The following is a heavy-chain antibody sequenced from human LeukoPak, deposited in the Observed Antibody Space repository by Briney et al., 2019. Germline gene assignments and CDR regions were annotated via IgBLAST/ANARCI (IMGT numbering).Heavy chain of an antibody. CDR1: GYTVTELS. CDR2: FHPEDGET. CDR3: ARGSSNRYYYYYYMDV. V-gene: IGHV1-24*01. Sequence: ASVKVSCKVSGYTVTELSMHWVRQSPGKGLEWMGGFHPEDGETIYAQKFQGRVTMTEDTSTDTAYMELSSLRSEDTAVYYCARGSSNRYYYYYYMDVWGKGTTVTVSS. D-gene: IGHD6-6*01. J-gene: IGHJ6*03.